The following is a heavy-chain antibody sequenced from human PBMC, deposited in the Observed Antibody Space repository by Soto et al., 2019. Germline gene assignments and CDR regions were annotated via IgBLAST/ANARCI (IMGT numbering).Heavy chain of an antibody. V-gene: IGHV1-69*06. CDR2: TIPIFGTA. D-gene: IGHD2-21*02. CDR3: ARDQAAYCGGDCYSYDY. CDR1: GGTFSSYA. Sequence: GASVKVSCKASGGTFSSYAISWVRQAPGQGLEWMGGTIPIFGTANYAQKFQGRVTITADKSTSTAYMELSSLRSEDTAVYYCARDQAAYCGGDCYSYDYWGQGTLVTVSS. J-gene: IGHJ4*02.